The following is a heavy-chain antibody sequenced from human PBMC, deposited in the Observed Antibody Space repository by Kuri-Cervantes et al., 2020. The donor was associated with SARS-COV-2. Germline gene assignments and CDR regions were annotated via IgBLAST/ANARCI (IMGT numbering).Heavy chain of an antibody. J-gene: IGHJ6*03. CDR2: ISSSSSQR. D-gene: IGHD3-16*01. CDR1: GFTFSTYS. Sequence: GESLKISCAASGFTFSTYSMTWVRQAPGKGLEWVSSISSSSSQRYYVDSVKGRFTISRDNAKNSLYLQMNSLRAEGTAFYYCASLLSGGGAHLYYFYMDAWGKGTSVTVSS. CDR3: ASLLSGGGAHLYYFYMDA. V-gene: IGHV3-21*01.